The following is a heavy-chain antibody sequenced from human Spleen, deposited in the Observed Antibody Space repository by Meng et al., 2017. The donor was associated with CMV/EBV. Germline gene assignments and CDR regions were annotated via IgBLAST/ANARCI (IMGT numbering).Heavy chain of an antibody. V-gene: IGHV1-46*02. D-gene: IGHD3-3*01. J-gene: IGHJ4*02. CDR3: ARVTRDRFGVLINYFDS. Sequence: GESLKISCVASGFAFDDYAMHWVRQAPGQGLEWMGIINPSGGSTSYAQKFQGRVTMTRDTSTSTVYMELSSPRSEDTAVYYCARVTRDRFGVLINYFDSWGQGTLVTVSS. CDR2: INPSGGST. CDR1: GFAFDDYA.